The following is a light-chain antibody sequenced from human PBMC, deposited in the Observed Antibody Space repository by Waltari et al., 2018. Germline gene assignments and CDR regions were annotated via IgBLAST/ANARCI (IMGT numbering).Light chain of an antibody. V-gene: IGLV2-14*03. CDR2: DVT. J-gene: IGLJ1*01. CDR1: SSDIGVYNH. Sequence: QSALTQPASVSGSPGQSITISCTGTSSDIGVYNHVSWYQQHPGKVPKLLIYDVTNRPSGVSDRFSGSKSDYTASLTISGLQAEDEADYYCSSYTTSISYVFGTGTRVTVL. CDR3: SSYTTSISYV.